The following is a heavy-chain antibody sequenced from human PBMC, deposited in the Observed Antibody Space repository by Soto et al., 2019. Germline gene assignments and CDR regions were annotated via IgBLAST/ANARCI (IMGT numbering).Heavy chain of an antibody. Sequence: GESLKICCKGSGYSFTSYWIGWVRQMPGKGLEWMGIIYPGDSDTRYSPSFQGQVTISADKSISTAYLQWSSLKASDTAMYYCASHPPYGSGSYYPKLYYRDVWGKGTTVTVSS. CDR3: ASHPPYGSGSYYPKLYYRDV. CDR2: IYPGDSDT. V-gene: IGHV5-51*01. CDR1: GYSFTSYW. D-gene: IGHD3-10*01. J-gene: IGHJ6*03.